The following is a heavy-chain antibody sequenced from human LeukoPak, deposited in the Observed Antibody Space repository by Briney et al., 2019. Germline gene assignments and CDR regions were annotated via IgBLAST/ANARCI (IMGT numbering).Heavy chain of an antibody. V-gene: IGHV1-2*02. D-gene: IGHD6-6*01. CDR2: INPNSGGT. J-gene: IGHJ6*03. CDR3: ARVVGSIAARDYYYYMDV. Sequence: ASVKVSCKASGYTFTGYYMHWVRQAPGQGLEWMGWINPNSGGTNYAQKFQGRVTMTRDTSISTAYMELSRLRSDDTAVYYCARVVGSIAARDYYYYMDVWGKGTTATVSS. CDR1: GYTFTGYY.